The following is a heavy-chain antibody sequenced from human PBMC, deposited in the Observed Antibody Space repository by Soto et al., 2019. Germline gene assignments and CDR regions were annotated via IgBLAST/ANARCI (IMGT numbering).Heavy chain of an antibody. V-gene: IGHV1-18*01. D-gene: IGHD2-2*01. CDR3: ARGYCSSTSCFEYSSSSGNYYYYMDV. Sequence: ASVKVSCKASGYTFISYGISWVRQAPGQGLEWMGWISAYNGKTNYAQKLQGRVTMTTDTSTSTAYMELRSLRSDDTAVYYCARGYCSSTSCFEYSSSSGNYYYYMDVWGKGTTVTVSS. CDR1: GYTFISYG. J-gene: IGHJ6*03. CDR2: ISAYNGKT.